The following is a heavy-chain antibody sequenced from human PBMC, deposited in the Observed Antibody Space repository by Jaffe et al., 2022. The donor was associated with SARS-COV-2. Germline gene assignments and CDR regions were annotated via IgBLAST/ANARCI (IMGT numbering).Heavy chain of an antibody. J-gene: IGHJ6*02. V-gene: IGHV1-69*01. CDR2: IIPIFGTA. CDR3: ARRLGETVGLGYYYGMDV. D-gene: IGHD3-16*01. CDR1: GGTFSSYA. Sequence: QVQLVQSGAEVKKPGSSVKVSCKASGGTFSSYAISWVRQAPGQGLEWMGGIIPIFGTANYAQKFQGRVTITADESTSTAYMELSSLRSEDTAVYYCARRLGETVGLGYYYGMDVWGQGTTVTVSS.